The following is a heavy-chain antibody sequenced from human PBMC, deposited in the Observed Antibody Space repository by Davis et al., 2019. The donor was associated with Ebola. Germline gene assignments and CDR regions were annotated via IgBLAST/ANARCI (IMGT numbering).Heavy chain of an antibody. Sequence: GSLRLSCTVSGGSISSYYWSWIRQPPGKGLEWIGYIYYSGSTNYNPSLKSRVTISVDTSKNQFSLKLSSVTAPDTAVYYCTRTEDDFWSGYKGNREGPGLEYYGMDVWGQGTTVSVSS. CDR2: IYYSGST. CDR1: GGSISSYY. D-gene: IGHD3-3*01. J-gene: IGHJ6*02. CDR3: TRTEDDFWSGYKGNREGPGLEYYGMDV. V-gene: IGHV4-59*08.